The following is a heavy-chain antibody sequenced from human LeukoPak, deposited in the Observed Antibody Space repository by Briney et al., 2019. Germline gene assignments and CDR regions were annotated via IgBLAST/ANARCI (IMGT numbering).Heavy chain of an antibody. V-gene: IGHV1-46*01. Sequence: ASVKVSCKASGYTFTSYYMHWVRQAPGQGLEWMGIINPSGGSTSYAQKFQGRVTMTRDTSTSTVYMELSSLRSEDTAVYYCAREEYGSSTSMPPGYFDYWGQGTLVTVSS. D-gene: IGHD2-2*01. CDR3: AREEYGSSTSMPPGYFDY. CDR2: INPSGGST. CDR1: GYTFTSYY. J-gene: IGHJ4*02.